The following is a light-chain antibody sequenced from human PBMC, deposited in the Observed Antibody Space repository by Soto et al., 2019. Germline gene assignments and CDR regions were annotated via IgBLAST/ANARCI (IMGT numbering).Light chain of an antibody. CDR2: AAS. CDR3: QQSYSTPPWT. Sequence: DVQMTQSPSSLSASVGDRVTITCRANQSVSIYLNWYQQKPGKAPNLLISAASSLQNGVPSRFRGSGSGTDFTLTISGLQPEDFATYYCQQSYSTPPWTFGQGTKVEIK. CDR1: QSVSIY. V-gene: IGKV1-39*01. J-gene: IGKJ1*01.